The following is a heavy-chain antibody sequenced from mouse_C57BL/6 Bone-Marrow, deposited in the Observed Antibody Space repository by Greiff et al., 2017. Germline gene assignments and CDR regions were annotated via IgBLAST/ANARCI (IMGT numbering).Heavy chain of an antibody. CDR2: IDPANGNT. CDR3: ASPYYYGSSSILDY. J-gene: IGHJ2*01. V-gene: IGHV14-3*01. D-gene: IGHD1-1*01. CDR1: GFNIKNTY. Sequence: EVQLQESVAELVRPGASVKLSCTASGFNIKNTYMHWVKQRPEQGLEWIGRIDPANGNTKYAPKFQGKATITADTSSNTAYLQLSSLTSEDTAIYYCASPYYYGSSSILDYWGQGTTLTVSS.